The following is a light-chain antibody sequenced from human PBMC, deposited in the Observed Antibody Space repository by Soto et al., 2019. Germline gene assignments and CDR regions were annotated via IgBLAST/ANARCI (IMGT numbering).Light chain of an antibody. V-gene: IGLV2-14*01. J-gene: IGLJ3*02. CDR1: SSDIGAYKY. CDR3: SSYTGSNTGM. Sequence: QSALPQPASVSGSPGQPITISCSGTSSDIGAYKYVSWYQQHPGKVPKLMIYEVNNRPSGVSDRFSGSKSGNTASLTISGLQAEDEADYYCSSYTGSNTGMFGGGTKLTVL. CDR2: EVN.